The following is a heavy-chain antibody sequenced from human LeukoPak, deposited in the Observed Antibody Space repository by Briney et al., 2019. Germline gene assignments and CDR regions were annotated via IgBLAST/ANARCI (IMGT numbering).Heavy chain of an antibody. CDR3: AKNGDRGAYCTGGTCYPYFYYYMDV. J-gene: IGHJ6*03. CDR2: ISYDGSNK. D-gene: IGHD2-15*01. CDR1: GFTSSSYA. V-gene: IGHV3-30*04. Sequence: PGRSLRLSCAASGFTSSSYAMHWVRQAPGKGLEWVAVISYDGSNKYYADSVKGRFTISRDNSKNTLYLQMNSLRAEDTAIYYCAKNGDRGAYCTGGTCYPYFYYYMDVWGKGTTVTI.